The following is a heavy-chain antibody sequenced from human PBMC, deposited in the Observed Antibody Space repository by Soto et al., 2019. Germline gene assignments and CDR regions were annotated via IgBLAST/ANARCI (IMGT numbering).Heavy chain of an antibody. CDR3: AKGTKYCSSGVCSVFDY. CDR2: INWNSGNI. J-gene: IGHJ4*02. D-gene: IGHD2-8*01. V-gene: IGHV3-9*01. Sequence: EVQVAESGGGSVQPGRSPRLSCEASGFTFDEYAMHWVRQAPGKGLEWVSSINWNSGNIGYADSVRGRFTISRDNAKNSLYLQMNSLRPEDTAFYYCAKGTKYCSSGVCSVFDYWGQGTLVTVSS. CDR1: GFTFDEYA.